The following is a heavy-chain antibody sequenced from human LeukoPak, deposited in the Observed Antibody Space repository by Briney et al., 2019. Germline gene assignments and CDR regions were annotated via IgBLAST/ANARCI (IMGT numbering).Heavy chain of an antibody. V-gene: IGHV4-38-2*02. J-gene: IGHJ4*02. CDR1: GYSISSGYY. CDR2: IYHSGST. Sequence: SETLPLTCTVSGYSISSGYYWGWIRQPPGKGPEWIGRIYHSGSTYYNPSLKSRVTISVDTSKNQFSLKLSSVTAADTAVYYCAGDTAIAREGDYWGQGTLVTVSS. D-gene: IGHD5-18*01. CDR3: AGDTAIAREGDY.